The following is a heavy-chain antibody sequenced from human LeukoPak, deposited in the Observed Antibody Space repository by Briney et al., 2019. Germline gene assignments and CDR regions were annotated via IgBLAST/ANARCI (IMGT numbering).Heavy chain of an antibody. CDR3: ASGGKYYDILTDFDY. Sequence: GGSLRLSCAASGFTFSSYWMSWVRQAPGKGLEWVANIKQDGSEKYYVDSVKGRFTISRDNAKNSLYLQMNSLRAEDTAVYYCASGGKYYDILTDFDYWGQGTLVTVSS. CDR1: GFTFSSYW. D-gene: IGHD3-9*01. V-gene: IGHV3-7*01. CDR2: IKQDGSEK. J-gene: IGHJ4*02.